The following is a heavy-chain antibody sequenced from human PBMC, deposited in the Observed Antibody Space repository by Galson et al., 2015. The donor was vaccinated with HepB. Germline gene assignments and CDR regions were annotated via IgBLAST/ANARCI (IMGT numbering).Heavy chain of an antibody. D-gene: IGHD6-13*01. CDR1: GFTLNNYA. Sequence: SLRLSCAASGFTLNNYAMHWVRQAPGKGLEWVADIWKDGINTYYADSVKGRFTISRDNSKNTLYLQMTSLRAEDTAVYYCARDYDGSSWYYFDFWGQGALVTVSS. CDR3: ARDYDGSSWYYFDF. V-gene: IGHV3-33*01. J-gene: IGHJ4*02. CDR2: IWKDGINT.